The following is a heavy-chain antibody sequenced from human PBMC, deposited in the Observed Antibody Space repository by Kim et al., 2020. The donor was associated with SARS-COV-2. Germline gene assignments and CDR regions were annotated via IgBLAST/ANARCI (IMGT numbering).Heavy chain of an antibody. D-gene: IGHD3-10*01. CDR2: INPNSGGT. Sequence: ASVKVSCKASGYTFTGYYMHWVRQAPGQGLEWMGWINPNSGGTNYAQKFQGWVTMTRDTSISTAYMELSRLRSDDTAVYYCARDYYGSGKYSGYYYYYGMDVWGQGTTVTVSS. V-gene: IGHV1-2*04. CDR1: GYTFTGYY. J-gene: IGHJ6*02. CDR3: ARDYYGSGKYSGYYYYYGMDV.